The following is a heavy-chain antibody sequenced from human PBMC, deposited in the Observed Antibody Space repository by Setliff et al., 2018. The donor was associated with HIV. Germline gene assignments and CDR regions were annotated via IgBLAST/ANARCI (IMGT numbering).Heavy chain of an antibody. V-gene: IGHV1-69*05. CDR2: IIPLFDTS. CDR1: GGTFSTYG. D-gene: IGHD2-2*01. CDR3: ARETLDCSSTTCYQGYYFDY. Sequence: SVKVSCKASGGTFSTYGLSWVRQAPGQGLEWMGGIIPLFDTSNYAQKFQGRVTMTRNTSISTAYMELRSLRSEDTAVYFCARETLDCSSTTCYQGYYFDYWGQGTLVTVSS. J-gene: IGHJ4*02.